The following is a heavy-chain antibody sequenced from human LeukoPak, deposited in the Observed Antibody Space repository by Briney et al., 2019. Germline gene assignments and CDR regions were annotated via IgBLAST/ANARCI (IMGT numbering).Heavy chain of an antibody. D-gene: IGHD5-18*01. Sequence: PSETLSLTCAVSGGSIGSIGYYWGWIRQPPGKGLEWIGNIYYSGSTYYNPSLKSRVSISVDTSKNQFSLKLSSVTAADTAVYYCASIRGYSYGGGERDFDYWGQGTLVTVSS. CDR3: ASIRGYSYGGGERDFDY. CDR1: GGSIGSIGYY. V-gene: IGHV4-39*07. J-gene: IGHJ4*02. CDR2: IYYSGST.